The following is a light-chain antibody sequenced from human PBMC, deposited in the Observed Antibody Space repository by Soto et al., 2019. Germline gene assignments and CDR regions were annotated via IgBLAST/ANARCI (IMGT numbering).Light chain of an antibody. CDR3: SSYTSSSTYV. CDR1: SSDVGNSNG. CDR2: DVT. Sequence: QSALTQPPSVSGSPGQSVAISCTGTSSDVGNSNGVSWYQQAPGTAPKLMIYDVTNRPSGVPDRFFGSKSGNTASLTISGLQAEDEADYYCSSYTSSSTYVFGTGTKLTVL. J-gene: IGLJ1*01. V-gene: IGLV2-18*02.